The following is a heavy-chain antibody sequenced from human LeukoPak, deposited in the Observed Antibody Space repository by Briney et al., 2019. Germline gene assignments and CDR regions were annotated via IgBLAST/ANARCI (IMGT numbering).Heavy chain of an antibody. CDR3: ARDKLLSGLIIIPFDY. D-gene: IGHD3/OR15-3a*01. CDR2: ISTHNGTT. CDR1: GYTFTTYA. Sequence: ASVKVSCKASGYTFTTYAIHWVRQAPGQRLEWMGWISTHNGTTNYAQKVQGRVTMTTDTSTSTVYMELRSLTSDDTAMYYCARDKLLSGLIIIPFDYWGQGSLVTVSS. V-gene: IGHV1-18*01. J-gene: IGHJ4*02.